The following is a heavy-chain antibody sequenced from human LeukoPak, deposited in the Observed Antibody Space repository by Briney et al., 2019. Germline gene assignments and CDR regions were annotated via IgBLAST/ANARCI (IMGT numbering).Heavy chain of an antibody. J-gene: IGHJ5*02. CDR1: GGSFSGYY. CDR3: ARGPRRGISLQAFDP. V-gene: IGHV4-34*01. CDR2: INHSGST. D-gene: IGHD3-16*02. Sequence: SETLSLTCAVYGGSFSGYYWSGIRQPPGKGLEWIGEINHSGSTNYNPSLKSRVTISVDTSKNQFSLKLSSVTAADTAVYYCARGPRRGISLQAFDPWGQGTLVTVSS.